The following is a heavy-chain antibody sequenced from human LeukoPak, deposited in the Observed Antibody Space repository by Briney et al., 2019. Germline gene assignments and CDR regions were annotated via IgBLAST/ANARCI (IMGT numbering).Heavy chain of an antibody. CDR3: AKGSTVTKNNCFDP. V-gene: IGHV3-23*01. CDR1: GFTFSSYA. J-gene: IGHJ5*02. D-gene: IGHD4-17*01. CDR2: ISGSGAST. Sequence: GGSLRLSCAASGFTFSSYAMTWVRQAPGKGLEWVSAISGSGASTYYADSVKGRFTISRDNSKNTLYLQMNSLRTEDTAVYYCAKGSTVTKNNCFDPWGQGTLVTVSS.